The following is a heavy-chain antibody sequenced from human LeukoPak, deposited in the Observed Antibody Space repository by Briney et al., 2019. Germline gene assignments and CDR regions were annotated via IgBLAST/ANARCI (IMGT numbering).Heavy chain of an antibody. V-gene: IGHV4-39*01. D-gene: IGHD2-21*02. Sequence: SETLSLTCTVSGGSISSSSYYWGWIRQPPGKGLEWIGSIYYSGSTYYNPSLKSRVTISVDTSKNQFSLKLSSVTAADTAVYYCARHIVVVTAWGQGTLVTVSS. CDR3: ARHIVVVTA. CDR2: IYYSGST. J-gene: IGHJ4*02. CDR1: GGSISSSSYY.